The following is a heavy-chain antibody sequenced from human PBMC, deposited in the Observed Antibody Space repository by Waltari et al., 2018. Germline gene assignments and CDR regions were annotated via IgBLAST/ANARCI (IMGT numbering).Heavy chain of an antibody. CDR3: ARDPSPYYYDSSGYYDY. V-gene: IGHV4-59*01. D-gene: IGHD3-22*01. Sequence: QVQLQESGPGLVKPSETLSLTCTVSGGSISSYYWSWIRQPPGKGLEWIGYIYYSGSTNYNPSLKSRVTISVDTSKNQFSLKLSSVTAADTAVYYCARDPSPYYYDSSGYYDYWGQGTLVIVSS. CDR1: GGSISSYY. CDR2: IYYSGST. J-gene: IGHJ4*02.